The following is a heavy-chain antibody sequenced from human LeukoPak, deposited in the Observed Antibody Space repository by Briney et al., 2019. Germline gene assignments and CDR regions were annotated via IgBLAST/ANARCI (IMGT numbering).Heavy chain of an antibody. CDR2: IYYRGST. J-gene: IGHJ5*02. CDR1: GDSFSDYY. V-gene: IGHV4-59*01. Sequence: SETLSLTCTFSGDSFSDYYWTWIRRPPGGTLEWIGHIYYRGSTKYNPSPKNRASISLDTSKNQVSLTLTSVTAADTAVYYCARAMRWTSGPVELGWFDRWGQGTQVTVSS. CDR3: ARAMRWTSGPVELGWFDR. D-gene: IGHD1-1*01.